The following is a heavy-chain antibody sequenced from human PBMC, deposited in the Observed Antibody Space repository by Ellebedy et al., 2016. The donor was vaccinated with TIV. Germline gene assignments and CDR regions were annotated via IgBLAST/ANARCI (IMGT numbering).Heavy chain of an antibody. V-gene: IGHV3-23*01. CDR2: ISGTGDST. Sequence: GESLKISCGASGFTFRNYAMNWVRQAPGKGLEWVSVISGTGDSTYYAESVKGRFTVSRDNSKNTLYLQMNNLRAEDTALYYCARRTSGWYIDSWGQGTLVTVSS. CDR1: GFTFRNYA. CDR3: ARRTSGWYIDS. D-gene: IGHD6-19*01. J-gene: IGHJ4*02.